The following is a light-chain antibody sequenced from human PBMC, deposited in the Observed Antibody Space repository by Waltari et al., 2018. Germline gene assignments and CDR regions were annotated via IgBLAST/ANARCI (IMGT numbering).Light chain of an antibody. CDR1: QRVNRW. V-gene: IGKV1-5*03. Sequence: DIQMTQSPSTLSASVGDRVTITCRASQRVNRWLAWYQQKPGKAPDLLFYESSIFETGVPSRFSGSASGTEFTLTISSLQPDDFATYYCQQYNNYPWTFGQGTKVEI. CDR2: ESS. CDR3: QQYNNYPWT. J-gene: IGKJ1*01.